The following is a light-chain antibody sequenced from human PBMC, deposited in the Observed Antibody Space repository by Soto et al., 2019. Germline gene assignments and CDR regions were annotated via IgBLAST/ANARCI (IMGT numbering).Light chain of an antibody. CDR2: SYN. J-gene: IGLJ1*01. CDR3: AAWDDSLSGYV. CDR1: SSNIGTNY. Sequence: QLVLTQPPSASGTPGQRVSISCSGSSSNIGTNYVYWYQQLPGTAPKLLIYSYNQRPSGVPDRFSGSKSGTSASLAISGLRSEDEADYYCAAWDDSLSGYVFGTGTKLTVL. V-gene: IGLV1-47*02.